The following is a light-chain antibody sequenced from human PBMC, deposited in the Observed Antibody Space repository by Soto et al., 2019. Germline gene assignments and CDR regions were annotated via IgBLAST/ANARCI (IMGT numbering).Light chain of an antibody. CDR3: QTWGTGIQV. V-gene: IGLV4-69*01. CDR1: SGHSSYA. J-gene: IGLJ1*01. Sequence: QSVLTQSPSASASLGASVKLTCTLSSGHSSYAIAWHQQQPEKGPRYLMKLNSDGSHSKGDGIPDRFSGSSSGAERYLTISSLQSEDEADYYCQTWGTGIQVVGPGTKVTVL. CDR2: LNSDGSH.